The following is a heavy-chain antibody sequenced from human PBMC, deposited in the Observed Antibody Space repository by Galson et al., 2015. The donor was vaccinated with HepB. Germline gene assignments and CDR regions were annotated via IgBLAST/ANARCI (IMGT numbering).Heavy chain of an antibody. Sequence: SLRLSCAASGFTFSSYAMSRVRQAPGKGLEWVSAISGSGGSTYYADSVKGRFTISRDNSKNTLYLQMNSLRAEDTAVYYCASYSRVRGCGYWGQGTLVTVSS. CDR3: ASYSRVRGCGY. CDR2: ISGSGGST. CDR1: GFTFSSYA. J-gene: IGHJ4*02. D-gene: IGHD3-10*01. V-gene: IGHV3-23*01.